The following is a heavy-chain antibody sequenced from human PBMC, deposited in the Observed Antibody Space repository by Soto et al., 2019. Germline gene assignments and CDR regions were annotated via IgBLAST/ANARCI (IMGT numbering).Heavy chain of an antibody. Sequence: GGSLRLSCAASGFIFSDYYMTWIRQAPGKGLEWVSHISSSGITISYADSVKGRFTISRDNANNSLYLQMDSLRADDTAVYYCARGKRGFGFWFDYWVKGTPVTVYS. V-gene: IGHV3-11*01. CDR3: ARGKRGFGFWFDY. CDR2: ISSSGITI. J-gene: IGHJ5*01. CDR1: GFIFSDYY. D-gene: IGHD3-16*01.